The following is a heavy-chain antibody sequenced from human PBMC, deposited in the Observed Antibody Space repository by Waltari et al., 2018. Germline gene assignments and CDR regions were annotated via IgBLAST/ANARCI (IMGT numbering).Heavy chain of an antibody. J-gene: IGHJ4*02. V-gene: IGHV1-69*01. D-gene: IGHD3-16*02. CDR2: IISIFGTA. CDR3: ATAPYDYVWGSYRRLFDY. CDR1: GDTFSSYA. Sequence: QVQLVQSGAEVKKHGSSVRVSCKASGDTFSSYAISWVRQAPGQGLEWMGGIISIFGTANYAQKFQGRVTITAGESRRTAYMELSSLRSEDTAVYYCATAPYDYVWGSYRRLFDYWGQGTLVTVSS.